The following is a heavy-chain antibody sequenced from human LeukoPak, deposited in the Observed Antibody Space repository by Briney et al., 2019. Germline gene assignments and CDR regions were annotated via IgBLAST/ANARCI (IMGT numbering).Heavy chain of an antibody. V-gene: IGHV3-33*01. CDR2: IWYDGSNK. CDR1: GFTFGSYG. Sequence: GRSLGLSCAASGFTFGSYGMHWVRQAPGKGLEWVAVIWYDGSNKYYADSVKGRFTISRDNSKNTLYLQMNSLRAEDTAVYYCARAGQWLAPGGVDYWGQGTLVTVSS. CDR3: ARAGQWLAPGGVDY. J-gene: IGHJ4*02. D-gene: IGHD6-19*01.